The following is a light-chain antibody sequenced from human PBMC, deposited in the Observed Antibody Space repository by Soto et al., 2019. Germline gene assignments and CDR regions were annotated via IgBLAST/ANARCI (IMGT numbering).Light chain of an antibody. J-gene: IGKJ2*01. CDR1: QNVYTN. CDR2: GAS. V-gene: IGKV3-15*01. Sequence: ETVMTQSPATLSVSPGETATLSCRASQNVYTNLAWYQQKPGQAPRLVLYGASTRATGVPARFSGSGSGTEFTLTISSLQSEDFAVYYCQQYNSWPPYTFGQGTTVEIK. CDR3: QQYNSWPPYT.